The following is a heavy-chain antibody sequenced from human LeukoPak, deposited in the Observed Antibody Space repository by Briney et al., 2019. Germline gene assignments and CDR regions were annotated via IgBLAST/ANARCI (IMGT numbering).Heavy chain of an antibody. CDR1: GFTFSSYE. CDR3: ARTSSYLDS. D-gene: IGHD2-2*01. CDR2: ISSSGSTI. V-gene: IGHV3-48*03. J-gene: IGHJ4*02. Sequence: QPGGSLRLSCAASGFTFSSYEMNWVRQAPGKGLEWVSYISSSGSTIYYADSVKGRFTISRDNAKNLLYLQMNSLRAEDTAVYYCARTSSYLDSWGQGTLVTVSS.